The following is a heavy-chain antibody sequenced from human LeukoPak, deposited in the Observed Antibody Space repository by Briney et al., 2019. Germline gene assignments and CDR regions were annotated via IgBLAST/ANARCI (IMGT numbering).Heavy chain of an antibody. Sequence: GSLRLSCAASGLTFSFYAMTWVRQAPGKGLEWVSSISGGGASTYYADSVRGRFTISRDNSKNTLYLQMNSLRAEDTALYYCAKDFVRYNIQFDYWGQGALVTVSS. J-gene: IGHJ4*02. D-gene: IGHD3-9*01. CDR1: GLTFSFYA. CDR3: AKDFVRYNIQFDY. CDR2: ISGGGAST. V-gene: IGHV3-23*01.